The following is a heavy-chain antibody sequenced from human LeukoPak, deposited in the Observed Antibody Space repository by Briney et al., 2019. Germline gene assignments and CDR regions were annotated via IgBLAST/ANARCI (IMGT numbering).Heavy chain of an antibody. CDR2: IFPGDSDT. J-gene: IGHJ3*01. CDR1: GYRFTNYW. CDR3: ARPTNYHYYASGSFSAFVE. D-gene: IGHD3-10*01. Sequence: GESLKISCKASGYRFTNYWIAWVRQMPGKGLELMGIIFPGDSDTKYSPSFQGQVTISADQSLTTAYLQWGSLKASDTAMYYCARPTNYHYYASGSFSAFVEWGQGTLVSVSS. V-gene: IGHV5-51*01.